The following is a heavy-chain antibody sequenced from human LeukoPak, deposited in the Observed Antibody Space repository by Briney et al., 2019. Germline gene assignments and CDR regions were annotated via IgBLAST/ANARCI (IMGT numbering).Heavy chain of an antibody. CDR3: ARGTAGYSSGWYGAHWYFDL. V-gene: IGHV4-39*07. CDR1: GGSISSNSYY. Sequence: PSETLSLTCAVSGGSISSNSYYWGWIRQPPGKGLEWIGSIYHSGSTYYNPSLKSRVTISVDTSKNQFSLKLSSVTAADTAVYYCARGTAGYSSGWYGAHWYFDLWGRGTLVTVSS. J-gene: IGHJ2*01. D-gene: IGHD6-19*01. CDR2: IYHSGST.